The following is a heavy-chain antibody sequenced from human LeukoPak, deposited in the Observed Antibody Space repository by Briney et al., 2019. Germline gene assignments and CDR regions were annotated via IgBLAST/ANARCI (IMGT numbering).Heavy chain of an antibody. V-gene: IGHV1-18*01. J-gene: IGHJ5*02. Sequence: ASVKVSCKASGYTFTSYGISWVRQAPGQGLEWMGWISAYNGNTNYAQKLQGRVTMTTDTSTSTAYMELRSLRSDDTAVYYCARDSGHSGYDWGGWFDPWGQGTLVTVSS. CDR1: GYTFTSYG. CDR3: ARDSGHSGYDWGGWFDP. CDR2: ISAYNGNT. D-gene: IGHD5-12*01.